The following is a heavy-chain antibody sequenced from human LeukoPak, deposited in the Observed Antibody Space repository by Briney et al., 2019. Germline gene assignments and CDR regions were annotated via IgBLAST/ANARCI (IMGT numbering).Heavy chain of an antibody. Sequence: SETLSLTCAVYGESFTGYYWSWIRQSPGTGLEWIGEIDHRGNTNYNPSLTSRVTISVDTSKNQFSLKLSSVTAADTAVYYCARDKSDFGVVIYMDVWGKGTTVTVSS. J-gene: IGHJ6*03. CDR2: IDHRGNT. V-gene: IGHV4-34*01. D-gene: IGHD3-3*01. CDR3: ARDKSDFGVVIYMDV. CDR1: GESFTGYY.